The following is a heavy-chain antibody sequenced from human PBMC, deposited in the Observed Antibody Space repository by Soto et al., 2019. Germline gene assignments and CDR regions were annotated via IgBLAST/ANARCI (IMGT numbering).Heavy chain of an antibody. J-gene: IGHJ3*02. CDR3: ALQWRGAFDI. V-gene: IGHV4-31*03. CDR1: GGSISSGGYF. Sequence: SETLSLTCTVSGGSISSGGYFWSWIRQHPGKGLEWIGYIYYSGSTYYNPSLKSRVTISVDTSKNQFSLKLSSVTAADTAVYYCALQWRGAFDIWGQGTMVTVSS. CDR2: IYYSGST. D-gene: IGHD6-19*01.